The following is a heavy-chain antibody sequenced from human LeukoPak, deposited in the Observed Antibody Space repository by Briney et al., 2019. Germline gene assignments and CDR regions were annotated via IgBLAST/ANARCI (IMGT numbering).Heavy chain of an antibody. V-gene: IGHV3-21*01. CDR3: ARAGGTYYGIAFDI. J-gene: IGHJ3*02. Sequence: GGSLRLSCVSSGSGFTFTRYAMSWVRQAPGKGLEWVSFISSSSSYIYYRDSVKGRFTISRDNARNSLYLQMNSLRAEDTAVYYCARAGGTYYGIAFDIWGQGTMVTVSS. CDR2: ISSSSSYI. D-gene: IGHD1-26*01. CDR1: GFTFTRYA.